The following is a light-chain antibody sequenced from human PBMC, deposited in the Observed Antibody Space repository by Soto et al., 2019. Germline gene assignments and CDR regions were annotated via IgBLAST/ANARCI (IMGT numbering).Light chain of an antibody. Sequence: PGESATLFCRTSHPLGNYLAFFQQKPGQAPRLLIYGASRRASALPDRFSGSGSGTDFTLTISRLEPEDFAVYYCQQYGGSPRTFGQGTKVDIK. J-gene: IGKJ1*01. CDR2: GAS. CDR1: HPLGNY. CDR3: QQYGGSPRT. V-gene: IGKV3-20*01.